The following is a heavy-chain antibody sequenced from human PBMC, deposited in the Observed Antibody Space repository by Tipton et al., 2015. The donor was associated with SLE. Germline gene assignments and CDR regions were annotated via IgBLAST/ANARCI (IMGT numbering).Heavy chain of an antibody. CDR3: ARGLPKYCFDY. J-gene: IGHJ4*02. CDR2: ISKSGST. V-gene: IGHV4-31*03. Sequence: TLSLTCTVSGGSISSGGYYWSWIRQHPGKGLEWIGYISKSGSTHNNPALKSRVTISVDTSKNQFSLKLSSVTAADTAVYYCARGLPKYCFDYWGQGTLVTVSS. CDR1: GGSISSGGYY.